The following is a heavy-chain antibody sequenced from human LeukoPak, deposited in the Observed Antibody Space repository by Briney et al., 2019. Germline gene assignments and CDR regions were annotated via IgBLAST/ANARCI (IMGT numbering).Heavy chain of an antibody. CDR1: GFTFSNAW. V-gene: IGHV3-15*01. D-gene: IGHD3-22*01. CDR3: TTVGYYDSSGYHDY. J-gene: IGHJ4*02. CDR2: IKSKTDGGTT. Sequence: GGSLRLSCAASGFTFSNAWMSWVRQAPGKGLEWVGRIKSKTDGGTTDYAAPVKGRFTISRDDSKNTLHLQMNSLKTEDTAVYYCTTVGYYDSSGYHDYWGQGTLVTVSS.